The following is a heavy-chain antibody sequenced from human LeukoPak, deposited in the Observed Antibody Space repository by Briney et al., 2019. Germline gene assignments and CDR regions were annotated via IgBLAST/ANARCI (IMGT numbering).Heavy chain of an antibody. CDR1: GYTFTSYG. Sequence: GASVKVSCKASGYTFTSYGISWVRQAPGQGLEWMGWICAYNGNTNYAQKLQGRVTMTTDTSTSTAYMELRSLRSDDTAVYYCARGIKSAVAGTHQVNADYWGQGTLVTVSS. J-gene: IGHJ4*02. D-gene: IGHD6-19*01. CDR3: ARGIKSAVAGTHQVNADY. V-gene: IGHV1-18*01. CDR2: ICAYNGNT.